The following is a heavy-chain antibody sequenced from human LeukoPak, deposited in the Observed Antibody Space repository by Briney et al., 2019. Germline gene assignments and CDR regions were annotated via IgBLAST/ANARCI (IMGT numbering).Heavy chain of an antibody. CDR1: GYTFRSYG. CDR3: AREKEFCGGDCSVFDY. J-gene: IGHJ4*02. CDR2: IGAYNGSP. Sequence: ASVKVSCKASGYTFRSYGITWVRQAPGRGLEWMGWIGAYNGSPKYAQKVQGRVTMTTDTSTSTAYMEVGSLRSDDTAVYYCAREKEFCGGDCSVFDYWGQGTLVTVSS. D-gene: IGHD2-21*02. V-gene: IGHV1-18*01.